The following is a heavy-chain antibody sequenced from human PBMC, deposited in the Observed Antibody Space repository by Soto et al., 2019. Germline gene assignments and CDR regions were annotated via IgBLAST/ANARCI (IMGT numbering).Heavy chain of an antibody. CDR2: MNPNSGNT. D-gene: IGHD4-17*01. J-gene: IGHJ4*02. CDR3: ARWDYGVYARFDY. V-gene: IGHV1-8*01. Sequence: QVQLVQSGTEVKKPGASVKVSCKASGYTFTSHDINWVRQATGQGLEWMGWMNPNSGNTGYAQKFQGRVTMTRNTSISTAYMELSSLRSEDTAVYYCARWDYGVYARFDYWGQVTLVTVSS. CDR1: GYTFTSHD.